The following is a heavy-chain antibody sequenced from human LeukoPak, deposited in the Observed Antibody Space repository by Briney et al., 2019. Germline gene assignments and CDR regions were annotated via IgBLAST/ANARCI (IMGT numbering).Heavy chain of an antibody. V-gene: IGHV3-53*05. J-gene: IGHJ4*02. CDR3: ARPYCTNAVCHYYFDY. D-gene: IGHD2-8*01. Sequence: PGGSLRLSCAASGFTVSSNYMSWVRQAPGKGLEWVSVIYSGGSTYYADSVKGRFIISRDNSKNTLYLQMNSLRAEDTAVYYCARPYCTNAVCHYYFDYWGQGTLVTVSS. CDR2: IYSGGST. CDR1: GFTVSSNY.